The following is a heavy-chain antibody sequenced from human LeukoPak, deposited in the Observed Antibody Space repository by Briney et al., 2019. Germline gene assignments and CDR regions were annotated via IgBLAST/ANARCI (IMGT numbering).Heavy chain of an antibody. D-gene: IGHD3-22*01. J-gene: IGHJ3*02. Sequence: PGGSLRLFCAASGFTFSSYAMSWVRQAPGKGLEWVSAISGSGGSTYYADSVKGRFTISRDNSKNTLYLQMNSLRAEDTAVYYCAKAPGVYYYDSSGSEVAFDIWGQGTMVTVSS. CDR3: AKAPGVYYYDSSGSEVAFDI. CDR1: GFTFSSYA. V-gene: IGHV3-23*01. CDR2: ISGSGGST.